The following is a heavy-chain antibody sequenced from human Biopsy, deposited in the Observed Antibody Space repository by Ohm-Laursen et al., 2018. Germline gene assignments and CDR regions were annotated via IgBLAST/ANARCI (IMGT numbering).Heavy chain of an antibody. D-gene: IGHD4-23*01. J-gene: IGHJ4*02. Sequence: SLRLSCAASGFTFSGSAMHWVRQASGKGLEWVGRIRTKVYSYATGYGASVQGRFTISRDDSKNTAYLQMNSLKTEDTAVYYCTRVSGGYGGVSWGQGTLVTVSS. V-gene: IGHV3-73*01. CDR1: GFTFSGSA. CDR3: TRVSGGYGGVS. CDR2: IRTKVYSYAT.